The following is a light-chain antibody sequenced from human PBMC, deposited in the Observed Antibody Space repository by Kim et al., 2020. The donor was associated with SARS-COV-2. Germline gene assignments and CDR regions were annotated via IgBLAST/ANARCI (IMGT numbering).Light chain of an antibody. CDR2: LAS. CDR1: ENIGTW. CDR3: QHYSRFPYT. V-gene: IGKV1-5*03. J-gene: IGKJ2*01. Sequence: ASVGDRVTITCRASENIGTWLAWYQQKPGRAPRLLIYLASTLENGVPSRFSGTGSGTEFSLSITSLQPDDFATYYCQHYSRFPYTFGQGTKLEI.